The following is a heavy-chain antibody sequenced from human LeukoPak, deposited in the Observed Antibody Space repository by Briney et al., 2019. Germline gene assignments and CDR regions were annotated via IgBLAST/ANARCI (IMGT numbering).Heavy chain of an antibody. V-gene: IGHV3-11*06. Sequence: GGSLRLSCTASGFIFSDYYMSWIRQASGKGLEWLSYISSSSTYTNYADSVKGRFTISRDNAKNSLYLQMNSLRAEDTAVYYCARDYTIGVMGAFDIWGQGTMVTVSS. J-gene: IGHJ3*02. CDR1: GFIFSDYY. D-gene: IGHD3-16*01. CDR3: ARDYTIGVMGAFDI. CDR2: ISSSSTYT.